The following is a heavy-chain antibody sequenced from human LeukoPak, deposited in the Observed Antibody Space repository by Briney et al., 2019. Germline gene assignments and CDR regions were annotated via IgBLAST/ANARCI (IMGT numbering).Heavy chain of an antibody. CDR1: GFTFREYS. D-gene: IGHD2-15*01. V-gene: IGHV3-23*01. CDR2: IRSNGGDT. Sequence: PGGSLRLSCAASGFTFREYSMSWVRQAPGKGLEWVSNIRSNGGDTYYTDSVKGRFTISRDNSKNTLYLEMNSLRAGDTAVYYCAKGGYTTWFVPWGQGTLVTVSS. J-gene: IGHJ5*02. CDR3: AKGGYTTWFVP.